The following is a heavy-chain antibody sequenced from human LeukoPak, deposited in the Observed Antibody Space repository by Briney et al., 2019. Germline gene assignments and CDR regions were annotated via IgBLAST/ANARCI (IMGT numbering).Heavy chain of an antibody. J-gene: IGHJ4*02. CDR3: TKGTIWLPFDY. V-gene: IGHV3-23*01. D-gene: IGHD5-18*01. CDR1: GFTFSNYA. CDR2: ISGSGGST. Sequence: GGSRRLSCAASGFTFSNYAMSWARQAPGKGLEWASAISGSGGSTYYADSVKGRFTISRDNSKNTLYLQMNSLRAEDTAVYYCTKGTIWLPFDYWGQGTLVTVSS.